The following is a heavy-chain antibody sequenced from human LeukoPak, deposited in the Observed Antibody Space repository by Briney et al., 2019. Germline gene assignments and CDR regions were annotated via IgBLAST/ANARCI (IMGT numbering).Heavy chain of an antibody. J-gene: IGHJ5*02. Sequence: ASAKVSCKASGYTFTGYYMHWVRQAPGQGLEWMGWINPNSGGTNYAQKFQGRVTMTRDTSISTAYMELSRLRSDDTAVYYCARVPGGINNWFDPWGQGTLVTVSS. CDR3: ARVPGGINNWFDP. CDR1: GYTFTGYY. D-gene: IGHD4-23*01. CDR2: INPNSGGT. V-gene: IGHV1-2*02.